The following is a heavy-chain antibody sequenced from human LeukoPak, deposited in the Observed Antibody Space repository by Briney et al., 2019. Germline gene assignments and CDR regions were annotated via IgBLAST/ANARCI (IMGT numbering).Heavy chain of an antibody. CDR1: GGSTSSSNYY. Sequence: PSETLSLTCTVSGGSTSSSNYYWGWIRQPPGKGLEWIGSIYYSGSTYYNPSLKSRVTISVDTSKNQFSLKLSSVTAADTAVYYCARDPRGYSYGWRYYFDYWGQGTLVTVSS. CDR2: IYYSGST. D-gene: IGHD5-18*01. V-gene: IGHV4-39*02. CDR3: ARDPRGYSYGWRYYFDY. J-gene: IGHJ4*02.